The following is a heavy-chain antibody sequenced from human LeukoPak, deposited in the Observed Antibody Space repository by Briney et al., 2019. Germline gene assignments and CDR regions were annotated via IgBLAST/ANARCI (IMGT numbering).Heavy chain of an antibody. D-gene: IGHD6-19*01. V-gene: IGHV3-30-3*01. Sequence: GTSLRLSCAASGFTFSTSAMRWVRQAPGKGLEWVAIILYDGSNKYYANSVKGRFSISRDNSKNTVYLQLSSLRVEDTAIYYCARDLYAGGWATDFWGQGTLVTVSS. J-gene: IGHJ4*02. CDR2: ILYDGSNK. CDR1: GFTFSTSA. CDR3: ARDLYAGGWATDF.